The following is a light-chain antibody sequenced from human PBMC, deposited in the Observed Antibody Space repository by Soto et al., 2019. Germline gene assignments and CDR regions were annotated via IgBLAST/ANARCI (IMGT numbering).Light chain of an antibody. CDR2: EVS. Sequence: QSVLTQPASVSGSPGQSITISCTGTSSDVGGYNYVSWYQQHPGKAPKLMIYEVSNRPSGVSHRFSGSKSDNTASLTISGLQAEDEADYYCSSYTSFSTYVFGTGTKVTVL. V-gene: IGLV2-14*01. CDR3: SSYTSFSTYV. CDR1: SSDVGGYNY. J-gene: IGLJ1*01.